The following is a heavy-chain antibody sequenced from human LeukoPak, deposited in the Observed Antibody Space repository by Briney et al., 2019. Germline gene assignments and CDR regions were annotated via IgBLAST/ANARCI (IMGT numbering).Heavy chain of an antibody. CDR3: ARGPRRGKYYCMDV. CDR2: IGTASDT. CDR1: GFTFSSFD. Sequence: GGSLRLSCAASGFTFSSFDMHWVRQPTGQGLEWVSTIGTASDTYYPGSVEGRFTLSRDNAKNSLYLQMNSLTAGDTAVYYCARGPRRGKYYCMDVWGKGATVTVSS. J-gene: IGHJ6*03. V-gene: IGHV3-13*01. D-gene: IGHD1-1*01.